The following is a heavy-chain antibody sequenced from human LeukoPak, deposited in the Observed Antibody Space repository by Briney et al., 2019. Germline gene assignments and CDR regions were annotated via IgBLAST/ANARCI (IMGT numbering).Heavy chain of an antibody. J-gene: IGHJ5*02. Sequence: PSETLSLTCAVSGGSFSDYFWTWIRQPPGKGLEWIGEIYHSGGTNYNPSLKSRVTMSVDTSKKQFSLKLSSVTAADTAVYYCARHAVEAASRWFDPWGQGTLVTVSS. CDR2: IYHSGGT. D-gene: IGHD1-1*01. CDR1: GGSFSDYF. CDR3: ARHAVEAASRWFDP. V-gene: IGHV4-34*01.